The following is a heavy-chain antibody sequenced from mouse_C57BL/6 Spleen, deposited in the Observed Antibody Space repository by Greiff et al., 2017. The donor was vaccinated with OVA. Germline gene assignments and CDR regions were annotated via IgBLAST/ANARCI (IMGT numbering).Heavy chain of an antibody. J-gene: IGHJ3*01. CDR3: ARRDDGYSAWFAY. D-gene: IGHD2-3*01. V-gene: IGHV1-50*01. Sequence: VQLQQPGAELVKPGASVKLSCKASGYTFTSYWMQWVKQRPGQGLEWIGDIDPSDSYTNYNQKFKGKATLTVDTSSSTAYLQLSSLTSEDSAVYYCARRDDGYSAWFAYWGQGTLVTVSA. CDR2: IDPSDSYT. CDR1: GYTFTSYW.